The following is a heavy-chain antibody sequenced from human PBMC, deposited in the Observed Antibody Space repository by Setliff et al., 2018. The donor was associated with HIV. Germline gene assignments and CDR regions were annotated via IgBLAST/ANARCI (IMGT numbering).Heavy chain of an antibody. V-gene: IGHV1-46*01. CDR3: ARNQGDASGWYAGDY. D-gene: IGHD6-19*01. CDR2: INTSGGSA. Sequence: ASVKVSCKASGYTFTSYPMHWVRQAPGQGLEWMGVINTSGGSAGYAEKFRGRVTMTRDTSTNTVYMDLRNLRSEDTAVDYCARNQGDASGWYAGDYWGHGTLVTVSS. CDR1: GYTFTSYP. J-gene: IGHJ4*01.